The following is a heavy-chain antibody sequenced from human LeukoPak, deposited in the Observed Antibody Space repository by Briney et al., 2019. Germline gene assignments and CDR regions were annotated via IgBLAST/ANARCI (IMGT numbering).Heavy chain of an antibody. J-gene: IGHJ4*02. CDR2: IDWDDDK. CDR1: GFSLTTSGMC. CDR3: ARIRWSGTSYFFDY. Sequence: ESGPTLVNPTRTLTLTCTFSGFSLTTSGMCVSWIRQPPGKALEWLARIDWDDDKYYSTSLKTRLTISKDTSKNQVVLRMTNMDPVGTATYYCARIRWSGTSYFFDYWGQGTLVTVSS. V-gene: IGHV2-70*11. D-gene: IGHD3-3*01.